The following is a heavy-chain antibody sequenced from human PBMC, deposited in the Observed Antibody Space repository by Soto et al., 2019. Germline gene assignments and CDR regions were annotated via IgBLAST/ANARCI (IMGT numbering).Heavy chain of an antibody. J-gene: IGHJ5*02. CDR2: ISGSGGST. Sequence: PGGSLRLSCAASGFTFSSYAMSWVRQAPGKGLEWVSAISGSGGSTYYADSVKGRFTISRDNSKNSLYLQMNSLRAEDTAVYYCVASIGGSGWFDPWGQGTLVTVSS. CDR1: GFTFSSYA. CDR3: VASIGGSGWFDP. V-gene: IGHV3-23*01. D-gene: IGHD2-15*01.